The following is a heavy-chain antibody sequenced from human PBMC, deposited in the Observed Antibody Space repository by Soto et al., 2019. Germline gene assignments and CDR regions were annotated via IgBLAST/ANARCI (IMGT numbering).Heavy chain of an antibody. CDR1: GFTFSSYA. CDR3: ARGAVVVISSLDY. Sequence: QVQLVESGGGVVQPGRSLRLSCAASGFTFSSYAMHWVRQAPGKGLEWVAVISYDGSNKYYADSVKGRFTISRDNSKNTLYLRMNSLRAEDTAVYYCARGAVVVISSLDYWGQGTLVTVSS. D-gene: IGHD3-22*01. J-gene: IGHJ4*02. V-gene: IGHV3-30-3*01. CDR2: ISYDGSNK.